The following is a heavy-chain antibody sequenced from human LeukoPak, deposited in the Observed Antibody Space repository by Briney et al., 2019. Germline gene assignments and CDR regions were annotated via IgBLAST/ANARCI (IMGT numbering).Heavy chain of an antibody. Sequence: SETLSLTCTVSGGSISSYYWSWIRQPPGKGLEWIGYIYYSGSTNYNPSLKSRVTISVDTSKNQFSLKLSSVTAADTAVYYCARERGQQLVRGYYYYGMDVWGQGTTVTVSS. J-gene: IGHJ6*02. CDR1: GGSISSYY. D-gene: IGHD6-13*01. CDR3: ARERGQQLVRGYYYYGMDV. V-gene: IGHV4-59*01. CDR2: IYYSGST.